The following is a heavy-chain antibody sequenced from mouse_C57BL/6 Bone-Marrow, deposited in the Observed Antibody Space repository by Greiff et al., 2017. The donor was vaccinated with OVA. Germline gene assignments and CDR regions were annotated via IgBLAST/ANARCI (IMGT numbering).Heavy chain of an antibody. CDR2: IDPETGGT. Sequence: VQVVESGAELVRPGASVTLSCKASGYTFTDYEMHWVKQTPVHGLEWIGAIDPETGGTAYNQKFKGKAILTADKSSSTAYMELRSLTSEDSAVYYCTRSDYYGNFDYWGQGTTLTVSS. CDR1: GYTFTDYE. V-gene: IGHV1-15*01. D-gene: IGHD1-1*01. J-gene: IGHJ2*01. CDR3: TRSDYYGNFDY.